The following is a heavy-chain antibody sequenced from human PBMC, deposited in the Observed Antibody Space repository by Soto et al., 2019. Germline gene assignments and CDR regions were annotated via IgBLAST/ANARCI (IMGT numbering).Heavy chain of an antibody. Sequence: EVQLVESGGGLVKPGGSLRLSCAASGFTFSSYSMNWVRQAPGKGLEWVSSISSSSSYIYYADSVKGRFTISRDNAKNSLYLQMNSLRAEDTGVYYCARPEYYYDSRGYYGYWSQGTLVTVSS. J-gene: IGHJ4*02. D-gene: IGHD3-22*01. V-gene: IGHV3-21*01. CDR2: ISSSSSYI. CDR1: GFTFSSYS. CDR3: ARPEYYYDSRGYYGY.